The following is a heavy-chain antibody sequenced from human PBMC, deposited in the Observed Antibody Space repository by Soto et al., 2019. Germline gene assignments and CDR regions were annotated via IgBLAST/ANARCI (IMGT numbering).Heavy chain of an antibody. V-gene: IGHV3-30*18. Sequence: PGGSLRLSCAASGFTFSSYGMHWFRQAPGKGLEWVAVISYDGSNKYYADSVKGRFTISRDNSKNTLYLQMNSLRAEDTAVYYCAKVVGYFYYYGMDVWGQGTTVTVSS. J-gene: IGHJ6*02. CDR3: AKVVGYFYYYGMDV. CDR1: GFTFSSYG. CDR2: ISYDGSNK. D-gene: IGHD3-10*01.